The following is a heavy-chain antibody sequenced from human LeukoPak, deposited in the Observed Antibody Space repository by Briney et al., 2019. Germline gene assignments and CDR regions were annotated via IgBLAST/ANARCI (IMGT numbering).Heavy chain of an antibody. CDR2: IIPIFGTA. CDR1: GGTFSSYA. Sequence: SVKVSCKASGGTFSSYAISWVRQAPGQGLEWMGGIIPIFGTANYAQKFQGRVTITADESTSIAYMELSSLRSEDTAVYYCARISYYDFWSGYSWGQGTLVTVSS. CDR3: ARISYYDFWSGYS. J-gene: IGHJ4*02. D-gene: IGHD3-3*01. V-gene: IGHV1-69*13.